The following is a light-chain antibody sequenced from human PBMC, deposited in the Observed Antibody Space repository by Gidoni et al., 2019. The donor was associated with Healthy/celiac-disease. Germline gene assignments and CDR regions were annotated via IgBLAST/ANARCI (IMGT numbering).Light chain of an antibody. CDR1: QSISSY. Sequence: DIQMPQSPSSLSASVGDRVTITCRASQSISSYLNWYQQKPGKAPKLLIYAASSFQSGVPSRFSGSGSGTDFTLTISSLQPEDFATYYCRQSYSTPYTFGQGTKLEIK. CDR3: RQSYSTPYT. CDR2: AAS. J-gene: IGKJ2*01. V-gene: IGKV1-39*01.